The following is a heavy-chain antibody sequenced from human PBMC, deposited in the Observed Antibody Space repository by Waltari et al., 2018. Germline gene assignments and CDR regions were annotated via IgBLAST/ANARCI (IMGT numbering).Heavy chain of an antibody. CDR1: GGSIRSGGYY. D-gene: IGHD3-10*01. J-gene: IGHJ6*03. Sequence: QVQLQESGPGLVKPSQTLSLRCTVSGGSIRSGGYYWSWIRQHPGKGLEWMGYIYYSGSTHYNPSLKSRVTISVDTSKNQFSLTLSSVTAADSAVYYCARDDRFETTRESYYYYMDVWGKGTTVTVSS. V-gene: IGHV4-31*03. CDR2: IYYSGST. CDR3: ARDDRFETTRESYYYYMDV.